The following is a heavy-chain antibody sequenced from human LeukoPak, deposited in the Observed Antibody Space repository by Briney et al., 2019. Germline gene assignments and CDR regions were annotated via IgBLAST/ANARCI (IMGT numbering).Heavy chain of an antibody. D-gene: IGHD6-19*01. CDR2: IYTSGST. CDR1: GGSISSDSYF. J-gene: IGHJ4*02. CDR3: ARVGSGGAWFDF. Sequence: PSQTLSLTCTVSGGSISSDSYFWSWIRQPAGKGLEWIGRIYTSGSTNYNPSLKSRVTISVDTSKNQFSLKMTSVTAADTAVYFCARVGSGGAWFDFWGQGTLVTVSS. V-gene: IGHV4-61*02.